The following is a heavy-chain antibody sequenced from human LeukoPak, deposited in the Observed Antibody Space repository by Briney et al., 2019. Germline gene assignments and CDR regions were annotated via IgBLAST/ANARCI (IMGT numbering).Heavy chain of an antibody. J-gene: IGHJ5*02. D-gene: IGHD5-18*01. CDR2: INPSGGST. CDR3: ARGGVWTVTSSPYWFDP. Sequence: GASVKVSCKASGYTFTSYYMHWVRQAPGQGLEWMGIINPSGGSTSYAQKFQGRVTMTRNTSISTAYMELSSLRSEDTAVYYCARGGVWTVTSSPYWFDPWGQGTLVTVSS. CDR1: GYTFTSYY. V-gene: IGHV1-46*01.